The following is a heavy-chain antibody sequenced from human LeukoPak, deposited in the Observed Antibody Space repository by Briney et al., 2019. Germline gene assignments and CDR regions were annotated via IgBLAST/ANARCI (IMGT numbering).Heavy chain of an antibody. CDR3: ARGARYSYGRDY. D-gene: IGHD5-18*01. Sequence: SETLSLTCAVYGGSFSGYYWSWIRQPPGKGLEWIGEINHSGSTNYNPSLKSRVTISVDTSKNQFSLKLSSVTAADTAVYYCARGARYSYGRDYWGQGTLVTVSS. J-gene: IGHJ4*02. CDR1: GGSFSGYY. CDR2: INHSGST. V-gene: IGHV4-34*01.